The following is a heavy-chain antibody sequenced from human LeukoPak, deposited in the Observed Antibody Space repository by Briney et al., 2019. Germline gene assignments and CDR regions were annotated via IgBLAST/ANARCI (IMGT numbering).Heavy chain of an antibody. CDR3: ACLDGGDTGDDY. D-gene: IGHD3/OR15-3a*01. CDR1: GGSFSGYY. Sequence: SETLSLTCAVYGGSFSGYYWSWIRQPPGKGLEWIGEINHSGSTNYNPSLKSRVTISVDTSKNQFSLKLSSVTAADTAVYYCACLDGGDTGDDYWGQGTLVTVSS. J-gene: IGHJ4*02. V-gene: IGHV4-34*01. CDR2: INHSGST.